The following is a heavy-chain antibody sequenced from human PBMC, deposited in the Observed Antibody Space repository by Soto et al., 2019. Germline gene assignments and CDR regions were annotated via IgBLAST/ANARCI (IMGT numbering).Heavy chain of an antibody. V-gene: IGHV4-31*03. CDR2: IYYSGST. CDR1: GGSISSGGYY. J-gene: IGHJ4*02. Sequence: ASETLSLTCTVSGGSISSGGYYWSWIRQHPGKGLEWIGYIYYSGSTYYNPSLKSRVTISVDTSKNQFSLKLSSVTAADTAVYYCARERKDDSSERYFDYWGQGTLVTVSS. D-gene: IGHD3-22*01. CDR3: ARERKDDSSERYFDY.